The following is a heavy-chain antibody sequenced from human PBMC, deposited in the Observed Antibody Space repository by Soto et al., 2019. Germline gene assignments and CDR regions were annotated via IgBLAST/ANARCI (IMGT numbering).Heavy chain of an antibody. J-gene: IGHJ6*02. CDR3: ARDRTTHIVVVTAPDYYYGMDV. CDR2: IIPIFGTA. V-gene: IGHV1-69*13. CDR1: GGTFSSYA. D-gene: IGHD2-21*02. Sequence: ASVKVSCKASGGTFSSYAISWVRQAPGQGLEWMGGIIPIFGTANYAQKFQGRVTITADESTSTAYMELSSLRSEDTAVYYCARDRTTHIVVVTAPDYYYGMDVWGQGTTVTVSS.